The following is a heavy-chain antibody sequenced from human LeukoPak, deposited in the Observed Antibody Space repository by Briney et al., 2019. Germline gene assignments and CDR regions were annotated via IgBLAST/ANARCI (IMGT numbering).Heavy chain of an antibody. CDR1: GYSFTSYW. V-gene: IGHV5-51*01. CDR2: IYPGDSHT. CDR3: ARHWIIPGGGCGGDCSAFDY. D-gene: IGHD2-21*02. J-gene: IGHJ4*02. Sequence: GESLQISCKGSGYSFTSYWIGWVRQMPGKGLEWMGIIYPGDSHTRYSPSFQGQVTISADKSISTAYLQWSSLKASDTAMYYCARHWIIPGGGCGGDCSAFDYWGQGTLVTVSS.